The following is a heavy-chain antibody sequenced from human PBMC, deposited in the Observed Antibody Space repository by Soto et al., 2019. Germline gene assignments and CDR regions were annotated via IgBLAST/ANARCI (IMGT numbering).Heavy chain of an antibody. CDR2: IYYSGST. J-gene: IGHJ5*02. V-gene: IGHV4-59*01. CDR3: ARELSSSWYGSWFDP. CDR1: GPSLTRYY. D-gene: IGHD6-13*01. Sequence: PSETLSLTCTLAGPSLTRYYSSWIRQPPGKGLEWIGYIYYSGSTNYNPALKSRVTISVDTSKTQFSLKLSSVTAADTAVYYCARELSSSWYGSWFDPWGQGTLVTVSS.